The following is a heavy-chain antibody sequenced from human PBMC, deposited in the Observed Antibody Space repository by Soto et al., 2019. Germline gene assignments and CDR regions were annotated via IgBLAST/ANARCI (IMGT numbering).Heavy chain of an antibody. D-gene: IGHD2-2*02. V-gene: IGHV1-69*01. Sequence: QVQLVQSGAEVKKPGSSVKVSCKASGGTFSSYAISWVRQAPGQGLEWMGGIIPIFGTANYAQKFQGRVTITADESTSTAYMELSSLRSEDTAVYYCARDKRIVVVPAAIPGGWFDPWGQGPLVTVSS. CDR2: IIPIFGTA. J-gene: IGHJ5*02. CDR1: GGTFSSYA. CDR3: ARDKRIVVVPAAIPGGWFDP.